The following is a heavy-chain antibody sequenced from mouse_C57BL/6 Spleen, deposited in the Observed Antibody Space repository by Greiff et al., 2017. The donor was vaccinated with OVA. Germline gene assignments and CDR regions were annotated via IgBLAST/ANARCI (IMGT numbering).Heavy chain of an antibody. Sequence: QVQLKQSGAELVRPGTSVKMSCKASGYTFTNYWIGWAKQRPGHGLEWIGDIYPGGGYTNYNEKFKGKATLTADKSSSTAYMQFSSLTSEDSAIYYCARKDGNYEGYFDYWGQGTTLTVSS. D-gene: IGHD2-1*01. V-gene: IGHV1-63*01. CDR3: ARKDGNYEGYFDY. CDR1: GYTFTNYW. J-gene: IGHJ2*01. CDR2: IYPGGGYT.